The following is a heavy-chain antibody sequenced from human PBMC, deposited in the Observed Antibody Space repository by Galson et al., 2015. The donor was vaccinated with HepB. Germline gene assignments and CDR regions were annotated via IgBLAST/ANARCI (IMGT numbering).Heavy chain of an antibody. J-gene: IGHJ4*02. CDR2: ISVSSSST. CDR3: AKGVHLVVDPLDY. D-gene: IGHD2-21*01. CDR1: GFTFSSCA. V-gene: IGHV3-23*01. Sequence: SLRLSCAASGFTFSSCAMSWVRQTPGKGLEWVSTISVSSSSTYYADSVKGRFTISRDNSKNTLFLQMTSLRAEDTAVYYCAKGVHLVVDPLDYWGQGSLVTVSS.